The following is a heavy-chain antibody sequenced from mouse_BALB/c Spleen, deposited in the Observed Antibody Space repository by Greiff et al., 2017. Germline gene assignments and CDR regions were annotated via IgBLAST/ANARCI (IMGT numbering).Heavy chain of an antibody. Sequence: DVQLQESGPGLVKPSQSLSLTCSVTGYSITSGYYWNWIRQFPGNKLEWMGYISYDGSNNYNPSLKNRISITRDTSKNQFFLKLNSVTTEDTATYYCARDGDHDVAMDYWGQGTSVTVSS. J-gene: IGHJ4*01. D-gene: IGHD2-4*01. CDR3: ARDGDHDVAMDY. V-gene: IGHV3-6*02. CDR1: GYSITSGYY. CDR2: ISYDGSN.